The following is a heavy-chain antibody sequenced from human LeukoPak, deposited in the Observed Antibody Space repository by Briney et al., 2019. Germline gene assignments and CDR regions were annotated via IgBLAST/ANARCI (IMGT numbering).Heavy chain of an antibody. Sequence: PSQTLSLTCTVSGGSISSGGYYWSWIRQPPGKGLEWIGYIYHSGSTYYNPSLKSRVTISVDRSKNQFSLKLSSVTAADTAVYYCARARDQSYYYYMDVWGKGTTVTVSS. J-gene: IGHJ6*03. CDR3: ARARDQSYYYYMDV. CDR1: GGSISSGGYY. CDR2: IYHSGST. V-gene: IGHV4-30-2*01. D-gene: IGHD2-2*01.